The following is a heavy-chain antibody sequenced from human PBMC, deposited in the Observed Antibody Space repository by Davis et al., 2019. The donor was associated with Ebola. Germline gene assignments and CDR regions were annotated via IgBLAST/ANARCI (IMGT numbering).Heavy chain of an antibody. Sequence: GESLKISCAASGFTFSDYHMSWVRQAPGKGLEWVASISGNRRYTTYADSVKGRFTISRDNAENSLFLQMSSLRVEDTAVYYCFIAVASTDFDYWGQGTLVTVSS. CDR1: GFTFSDYH. V-gene: IGHV3-11*06. J-gene: IGHJ4*02. CDR2: ISGNRRYT. CDR3: FIAVASTDFDY. D-gene: IGHD6-19*01.